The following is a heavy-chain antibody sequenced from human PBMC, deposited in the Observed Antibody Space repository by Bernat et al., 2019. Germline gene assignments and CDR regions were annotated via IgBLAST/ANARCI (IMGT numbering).Heavy chain of an antibody. CDR1: GFTFSSYG. V-gene: IGHV3-30*03. J-gene: IGHJ3*01. D-gene: IGHD4-17*01. Sequence: QVQLVESGGGVVQPGRSLRLSCAASGFTFSSYGMHWVRQAPGKGLEWVAVISYDGSNKYYADSVKGRFTISRDNSKNTLYLQMNSLRSDDTAVYYCARDRPIHYGDHYDFWGQGTMVTVSS. CDR3: ARDRPIHYGDHYDF. CDR2: ISYDGSNK.